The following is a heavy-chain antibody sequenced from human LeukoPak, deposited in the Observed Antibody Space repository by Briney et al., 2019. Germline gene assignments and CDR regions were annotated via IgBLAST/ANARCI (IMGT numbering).Heavy chain of an antibody. CDR3: ATLVSTRYYFDY. Sequence: SETLSLTCTVSDYSISSGYGYYWGWIRQPPGKGLEWIGNIYHSGITYYNHFNSSLKSRVTISIDTSKNQFSLRPTSVTAADTAVYFCATLVSTRYYFDYWGQGTLVTVSS. D-gene: IGHD5/OR15-5a*01. J-gene: IGHJ4*02. CDR2: IYHSGIT. V-gene: IGHV4-38-2*02. CDR1: DYSISSGYGYY.